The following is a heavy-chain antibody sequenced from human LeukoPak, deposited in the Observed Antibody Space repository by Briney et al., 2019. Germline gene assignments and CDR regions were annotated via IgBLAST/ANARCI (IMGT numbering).Heavy chain of an antibody. Sequence: PGGSLGLSCAASGFTFSSYAMNWVRQAPGKGLEWVSGISGNGDTTYYADSVKGRFTISRDNSKNTLYLQMNSLRAEDTAVYYCAKRSRRLTIVRGVPREDVWGQGTTVTVSS. V-gene: IGHV3-23*01. CDR3: AKRSRRLTIVRGVPREDV. CDR1: GFTFSSYA. CDR2: ISGNGDTT. D-gene: IGHD3-10*01. J-gene: IGHJ6*02.